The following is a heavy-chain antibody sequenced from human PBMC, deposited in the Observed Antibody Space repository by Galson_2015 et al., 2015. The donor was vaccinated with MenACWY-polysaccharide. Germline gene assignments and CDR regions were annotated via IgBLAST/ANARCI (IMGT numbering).Heavy chain of an antibody. J-gene: IGHJ5*01. CDR1: GFTFSSYA. CDR2: ITGSTGGT. Sequence: SLRLSCAASGFTFSSYAMTWVRQAPGKGLEWVSSITGSTGGTHYADSVKGRFTISRNNSRNTLFLQMNSLRAEDTAVYYCAKRISGWYYCDSWGQGTLVTVSS. V-gene: IGHV3-23*01. CDR3: AKRISGWYYCDS. D-gene: IGHD6-19*01.